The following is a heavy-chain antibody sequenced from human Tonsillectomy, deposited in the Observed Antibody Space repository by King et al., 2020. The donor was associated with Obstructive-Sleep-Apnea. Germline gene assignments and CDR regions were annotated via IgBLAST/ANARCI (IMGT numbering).Heavy chain of an antibody. Sequence: HVQLQESGPGLVKPSGTLSLSCAVSGGSISSSHWWSWVRQPPGKGLEWIGEIYHRGNTNYNPSLKSRVTISVDKSKNQFSLKLSSVTAADTAVYYCARRSPQHHFDYWGQGPLVTVSS. D-gene: IGHD5-24*01. CDR1: GGSISSSHW. CDR2: IYHRGNT. V-gene: IGHV4-4*02. CDR3: ARRSPQHHFDY. J-gene: IGHJ4*02.